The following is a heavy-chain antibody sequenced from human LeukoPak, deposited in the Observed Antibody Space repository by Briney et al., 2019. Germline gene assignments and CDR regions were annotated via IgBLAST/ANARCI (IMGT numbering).Heavy chain of an antibody. CDR1: GGPFSGYY. D-gene: IGHD3-16*02. J-gene: IGHJ4*02. V-gene: IGHV4-34*01. Sequence: SETLSLTCAVYGGPFSGYYWSWIRQPPGKGLEWIGEINHSGSTNYNPSLKSRVTISVDTSKNQFSLKLSSVTAADTAVYYCARYDVWGSYRAFDYWGQGTLVTVSS. CDR2: INHSGST. CDR3: ARYDVWGSYRAFDY.